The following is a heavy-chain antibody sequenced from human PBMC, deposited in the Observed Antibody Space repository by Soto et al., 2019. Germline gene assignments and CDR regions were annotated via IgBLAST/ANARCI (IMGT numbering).Heavy chain of an antibody. V-gene: IGHV1-46*02. J-gene: IGHJ4*02. Sequence: QVQLVQSGAEVKEPGASVKVSCKASGFTFQNYHMHWVRQAPGQGLEWMGIIHPSGDTTTYAQNFQGRLAMNRDTSTSTAYMELSSLTSEDTAVYYCAKDLWGSWTVDYWGQGTLITVSS. CDR2: IHPSGDTT. CDR1: GFTFQNYH. CDR3: AKDLWGSWTVDY. D-gene: IGHD3-16*01.